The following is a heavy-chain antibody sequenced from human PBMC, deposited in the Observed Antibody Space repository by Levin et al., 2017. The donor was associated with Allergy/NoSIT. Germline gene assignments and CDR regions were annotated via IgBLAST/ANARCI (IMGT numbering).Heavy chain of an antibody. D-gene: IGHD3-3*01. CDR2: ISGSGGST. CDR3: AKTRRYYDFWSGYYTALEWYYYYGMDV. Sequence: GESLKISCAASGFTFSSYALSWVRQAPGKGLEWVSAISGSGGSTYYADSVKGRFTISRDNSKKTLFLQMNSLRAEDTAVYFCAKTRRYYDFWSGYYTALEWYYYYGMDVWGQGTTVTVSS. V-gene: IGHV3-23*01. CDR1: GFTFSSYA. J-gene: IGHJ6*02.